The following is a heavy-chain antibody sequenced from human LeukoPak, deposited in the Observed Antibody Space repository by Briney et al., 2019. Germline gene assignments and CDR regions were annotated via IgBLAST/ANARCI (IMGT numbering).Heavy chain of an antibody. V-gene: IGHV3-74*01. CDR3: ATKQWLAPPPDS. D-gene: IGHD6-19*01. CDR1: GFTFSKYW. Sequence: GGSLRLSCAASGFTFSKYWMLWVRQAPGKGLESVSRIITDGTVTTYADSVKGRFTVSRDNADNTMFLQMNSVRDEDTAVYYCATKQWLAPPPDSWGQGTPVTVSS. J-gene: IGHJ4*02. CDR2: IITDGTVT.